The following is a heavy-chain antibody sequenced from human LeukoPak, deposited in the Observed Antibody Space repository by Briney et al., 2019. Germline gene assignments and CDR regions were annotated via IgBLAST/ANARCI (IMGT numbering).Heavy chain of an antibody. CDR2: ISWNSGSI. Sequence: PGGSLRLSCAASGFTFSTYSMNWVRQAPGKGLEWVSGISWNSGSIGYADSVKGRFTISRDNAKNSLYLQMNSLRAEDTALYYCAKGHISSSWYNWFDPWGQGTLVTVSS. D-gene: IGHD6-13*01. J-gene: IGHJ5*02. V-gene: IGHV3-9*01. CDR1: GFTFSTYS. CDR3: AKGHISSSWYNWFDP.